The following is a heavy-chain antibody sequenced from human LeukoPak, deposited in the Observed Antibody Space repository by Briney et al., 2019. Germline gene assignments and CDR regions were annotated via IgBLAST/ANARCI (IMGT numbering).Heavy chain of an antibody. CDR2: IYHSGST. V-gene: IGHV4-38-2*02. CDR3: ARDGYYYGSGAPREFDY. D-gene: IGHD3-10*01. Sequence: PSETLSLTCAVYGGSFSGYYWGWIRQPPGKGLEWIGSIYHSGSTYYNPSLKSRVTISVDTSKNQFSLKLSSVTAADTAVYYCARDGYYYGSGAPREFDYWGQGTLVTVSS. CDR1: GGSFSGYY. J-gene: IGHJ4*02.